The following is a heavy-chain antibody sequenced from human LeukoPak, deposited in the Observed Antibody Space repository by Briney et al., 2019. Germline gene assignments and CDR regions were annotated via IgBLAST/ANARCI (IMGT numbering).Heavy chain of an antibody. D-gene: IGHD2-2*01. Sequence: GSLRLSCTASGFTFTDYNINWVRQAPGKGLEWVSSITSEGYIYSTESMRGRFTIPRDNTNISVFVQTNDLGDDDTAVYYCSRSGPMPTGDYWGQGALVTVCS. CDR1: GFTFTDYN. CDR3: SRSGPMPTGDY. V-gene: IGHV3-69-1*01. J-gene: IGHJ4*02. CDR2: ITSEGYI.